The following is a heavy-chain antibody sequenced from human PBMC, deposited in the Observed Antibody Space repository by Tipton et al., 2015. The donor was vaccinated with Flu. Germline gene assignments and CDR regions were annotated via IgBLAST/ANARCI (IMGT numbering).Heavy chain of an antibody. V-gene: IGHV4-31*03. CDR2: IYYSGSI. CDR1: GGSISSGGAY. D-gene: IGHD3-10*02. CDR3: ARHTGDSVRGVIDY. Sequence: GLVKPSQTLSLTCTVSGGSISSGGAYWSWIRQHPGKGLEWIGCIYYSGSIYYNPSLESRVIISVDTSRDQFSLKLNSVTAADTAVYYCARHTGDSVRGVIDYWGQGTLVTVSS. J-gene: IGHJ4*02.